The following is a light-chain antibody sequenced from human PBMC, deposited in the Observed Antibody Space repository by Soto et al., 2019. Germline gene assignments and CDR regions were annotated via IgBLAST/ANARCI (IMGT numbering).Light chain of an antibody. CDR3: ETWDSNIWV. V-gene: IGLV4-60*03. CDR2: LEGSGSY. J-gene: IGLJ3*02. Sequence: QSVLTQSSSASASLGSSVKLRCTLSSGHSRYIIAWHQQQSGKAPRYLMKLEGSGSYNKGSGVPDRFSGSSSGSDRYLTISNLQSEDEADYYCETWDSNIWVFGGGTQLTVL. CDR1: SGHSRYI.